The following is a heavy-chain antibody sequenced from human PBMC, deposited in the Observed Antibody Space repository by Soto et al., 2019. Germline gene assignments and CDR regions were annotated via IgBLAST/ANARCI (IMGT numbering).Heavy chain of an antibody. V-gene: IGHV3-23*01. CDR1: GFTFSSYA. D-gene: IGHD6-19*01. CDR2: ISGSGAKT. Sequence: GGSLRLSCAASGFTFSSYAMSWVRQVPGKGLEWVSAISGSGAKTYYADAAKGRFTISRDNSKNTLYLQMNSLRAEDTAIYYCAKERESSGYFDYWGQGTLVTVSS. J-gene: IGHJ4*02. CDR3: AKERESSGYFDY.